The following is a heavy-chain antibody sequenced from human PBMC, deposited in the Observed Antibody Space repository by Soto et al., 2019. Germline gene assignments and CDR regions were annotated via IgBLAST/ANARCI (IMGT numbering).Heavy chain of an antibody. J-gene: IGHJ6*02. CDR2: ISYDGSNK. CDR3: ARDIGYYGMDV. V-gene: IGHV3-30-3*01. D-gene: IGHD2-15*01. Sequence: QVQLVESGGGVVQPGRSLRLSCAASGFTFSSYAMHWVRQAPGKGLEWVAVISYDGSNKYYADSVKGRFTISRDNSKNTLYLQMNSLRAEDTAVYYCARDIGYYGMDVWGQGTTVTVSS. CDR1: GFTFSSYA.